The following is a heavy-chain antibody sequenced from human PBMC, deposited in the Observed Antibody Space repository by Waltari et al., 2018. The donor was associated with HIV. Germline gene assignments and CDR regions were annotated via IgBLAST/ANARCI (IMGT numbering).Heavy chain of an antibody. Sequence: EVQLLESGGGLVQPGGSLRLSCAASGFTFSSYAMSWVRQAPGKGLGGVSAISGSGGSTYYADSVKGRFTISRDNSKNTLYLQMNSLRAEDTAVYYCAKQLAVAAIFDYWGQGTLVTVSS. CDR2: ISGSGGST. D-gene: IGHD6-19*01. CDR1: GFTFSSYA. V-gene: IGHV3-23*01. CDR3: AKQLAVAAIFDY. J-gene: IGHJ4*02.